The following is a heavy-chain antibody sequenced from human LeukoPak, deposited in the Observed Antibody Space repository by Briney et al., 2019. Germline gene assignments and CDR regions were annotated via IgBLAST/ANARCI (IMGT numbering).Heavy chain of an antibody. CDR1: GFTFSSYG. CDR2: ISYDGSNK. V-gene: IGHV3-30*03. D-gene: IGHD3-22*01. CDR3: ARGVYDSTGYYQY. J-gene: IGHJ4*02. Sequence: QAGGSLRLSCAASGFTFSSYGMHWVRQAPGKGLEWVAVISYDGSNKYYADSVKGRFTISRDNSKNTLYLQMNSLRAEDTAVYYCARGVYDSTGYYQYWGQGTLVTVSS.